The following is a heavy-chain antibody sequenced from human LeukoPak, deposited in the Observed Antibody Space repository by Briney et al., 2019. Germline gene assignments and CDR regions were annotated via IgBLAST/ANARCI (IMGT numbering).Heavy chain of an antibody. CDR1: GFTFSNAW. Sequence: GGSLTLSCAASGFTFSNAWMSWVRQAPGKGLEWLGRIKSEGSGGTTDYTAPVKGRFTISRDDSKNTLYLQMNSLTTEDTAVYYCATGSPYSGILFDYWGQGTLVTVSS. CDR3: ATGSPYSGILFDY. J-gene: IGHJ4*02. V-gene: IGHV3-15*01. D-gene: IGHD1-26*01. CDR2: IKSEGSGGTT.